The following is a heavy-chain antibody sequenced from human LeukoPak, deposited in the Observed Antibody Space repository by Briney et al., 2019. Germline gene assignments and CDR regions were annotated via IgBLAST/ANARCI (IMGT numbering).Heavy chain of an antibody. J-gene: IGHJ4*02. Sequence: PGGSLRLSCAASGFTFGDYTMHWVRQAPGTGLEWVSLITWDGGTTYYADSVKGRFTISRDRSTNSLYLQMNNLRSEDTALYYCAKDLGSYYSNSYFRGFDSWGQGTLVTVSS. CDR2: ITWDGGTT. V-gene: IGHV3-43*01. CDR3: AKDLGSYYSNSYFRGFDS. CDR1: GFTFGDYT. D-gene: IGHD5-18*01.